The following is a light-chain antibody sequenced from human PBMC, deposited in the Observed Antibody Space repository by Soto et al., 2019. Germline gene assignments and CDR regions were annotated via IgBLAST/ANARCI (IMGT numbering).Light chain of an antibody. Sequence: EIVMTQSPATLSVSPGERATLSCRASQSVNSNLAWYQQKPGQAPRLLISGASTRATGIPARFSGSGSETDFTLTIGSLQSEDCAVYYCQQYNNWWTFGQGTKVE. CDR3: QQYNNWWT. V-gene: IGKV3-15*01. J-gene: IGKJ1*01. CDR2: GAS. CDR1: QSVNSN.